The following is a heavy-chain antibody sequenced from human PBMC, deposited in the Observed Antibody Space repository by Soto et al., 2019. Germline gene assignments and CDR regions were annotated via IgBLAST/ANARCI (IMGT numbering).Heavy chain of an antibody. Sequence: QVRLQESGPGLVKPSETLSLTCTVSGGSIRSYYWSWIRQAPGKGLEWIGYLYNSGSTVYNHSLKRRVTISVDASKNQFSRKLNSVTAADTAVYYCARDLWGYCGTDCYPLDVWGQGTTVTVSS. CDR2: LYNSGST. V-gene: IGHV4-59*01. CDR1: GGSIRSYY. D-gene: IGHD2-21*02. J-gene: IGHJ6*02. CDR3: ARDLWGYCGTDCYPLDV.